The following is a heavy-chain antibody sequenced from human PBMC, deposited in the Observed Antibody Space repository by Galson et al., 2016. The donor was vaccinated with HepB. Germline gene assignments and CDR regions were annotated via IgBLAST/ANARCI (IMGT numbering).Heavy chain of an antibody. D-gene: IGHD1-1*01. V-gene: IGHV3-30*04. CDR3: ARGRDTTTLWAATSH. CDR2: ISTDGINK. Sequence: SLRLSCAASGFTFNLFAMHWVRQAPGRGLEWLAGISTDGINKYYARSMEGRFSISRDNNINTVWLQLDSLTEDDTAVYFCARGRDTTTLWAATSHWGQGTLVTVSS. CDR1: GFTFNLFA. J-gene: IGHJ4*01.